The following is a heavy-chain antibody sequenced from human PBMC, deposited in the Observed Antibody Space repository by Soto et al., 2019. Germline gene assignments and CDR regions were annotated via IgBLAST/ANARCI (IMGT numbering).Heavy chain of an antibody. CDR1: GYTFTSYG. CDR2: ISAYHGNT. V-gene: IGHV1-18*01. J-gene: IGHJ4*02. CDR3: ARDLHGDPYY. D-gene: IGHD4-17*01. Sequence: QVQLVQSGAEVKKPGASVKVSCKASGYTFTSYGISWVRQAPGQGLAWMGWISAYHGNTNYAQKRQGRVTRTTDTSTSTAYLELMSMRSDDTAVYYCARDLHGDPYYWGQGTLVTVSS.